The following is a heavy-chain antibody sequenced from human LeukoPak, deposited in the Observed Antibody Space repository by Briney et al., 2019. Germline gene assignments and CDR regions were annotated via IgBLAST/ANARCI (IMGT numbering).Heavy chain of an antibody. D-gene: IGHD3-10*01. Sequence: SVKVSCKASGDTFSRHAFSWVRQAPGQGLEWMGRIIPIFGIANYAQKFQGRATITADKSTSTAYMELSSLRSEDTALYYCARDSGLTTKIRGHYYGLDVWGQGTTVTVSS. J-gene: IGHJ6*02. V-gene: IGHV1-69*04. CDR1: GDTFSRHA. CDR2: IIPIFGIA. CDR3: ARDSGLTTKIRGHYYGLDV.